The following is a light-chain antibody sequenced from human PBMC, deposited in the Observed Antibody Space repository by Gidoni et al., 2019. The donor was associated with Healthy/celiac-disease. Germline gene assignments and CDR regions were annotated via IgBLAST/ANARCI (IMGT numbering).Light chain of an antibody. CDR3: MQALQTPQWT. J-gene: IGKJ1*01. CDR2: LGS. V-gene: IGKV2-28*01. CDR1: QSLLHSNGYNH. Sequence: DMVMTHSPLSLPGTPGQPASMSCRSSQSLLHSNGYNHLDWDLKKPGQSPPPLIYLGSTRASGVPDRFSVSGSGTDFTLTLSSVEAEAVGVYYCMQALQTPQWTFGQGTKVEIK.